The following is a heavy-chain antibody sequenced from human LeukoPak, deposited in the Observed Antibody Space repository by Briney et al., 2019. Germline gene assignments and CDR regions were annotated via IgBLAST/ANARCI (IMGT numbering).Heavy chain of an antibody. CDR2: IGGRDGGT. V-gene: IGHV3-23*01. Sequence: GASLRLSCAASGFIFSNYAMSWVRQAPGKGLEWVSAIGGRDGGTYYADSVKGRFTVSRDDPKNTLYLQMNTLRVEDTAVYYCAKWGDYDILAGYYDSDYWGQGTLVTVSS. CDR1: GFIFSNYA. J-gene: IGHJ4*02. D-gene: IGHD3-9*01. CDR3: AKWGDYDILAGYYDSDY.